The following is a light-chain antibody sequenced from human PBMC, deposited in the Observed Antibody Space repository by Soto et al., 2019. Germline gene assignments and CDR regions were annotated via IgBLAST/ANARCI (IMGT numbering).Light chain of an antibody. CDR1: QSVSSN. Sequence: EIVMTQSPATLSVSPGERATLSCRASQSVSSNLAWYQQKPGQAPRLLIYGASTRATGIPARFSGSGSGTEVTPPISSLQSEDFAVYYCQQHNNWPPYTFGQGTKLEIK. V-gene: IGKV3-15*01. J-gene: IGKJ2*01. CDR3: QQHNNWPPYT. CDR2: GAS.